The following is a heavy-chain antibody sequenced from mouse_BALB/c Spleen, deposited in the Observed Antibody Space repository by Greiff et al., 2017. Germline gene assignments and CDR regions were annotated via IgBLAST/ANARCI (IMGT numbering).Heavy chain of an antibody. CDR2: INSNGGST. CDR1: GFTFSSYG. J-gene: IGHJ4*01. CDR3: ARGGYRYDEDYYAMDY. V-gene: IGHV5-6-3*01. Sequence: EVKLVESGGGLVQPGGSLKLSCAASGFTFSSYGMSWVRQTPDKRLELVATINSNGGSTYYPDSVKGRFTISRDNAKNTLYLQMSSLKSEDTAMYYCARGGYRYDEDYYAMDYWGQGTSVTVSS. D-gene: IGHD2-14*01.